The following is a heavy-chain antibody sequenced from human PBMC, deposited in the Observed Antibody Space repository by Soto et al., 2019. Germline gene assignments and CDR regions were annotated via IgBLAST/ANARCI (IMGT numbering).Heavy chain of an antibody. Sequence: SETLSLTCTVSGGSISSGVYYWNWIRQHPGKGLEWIGYIYYSGITYYNPSLKSRVTISIDTSKNQFSLKVTSVTAADTAVYYCARSKVSGSGSYYAPDFYYYYGMDVWGQGTTVTVSS. D-gene: IGHD3-10*01. J-gene: IGHJ6*02. CDR3: ARSKVSGSGSYYAPDFYYYYGMDV. CDR2: IYYSGIT. V-gene: IGHV4-31*03. CDR1: GGSISSGVYY.